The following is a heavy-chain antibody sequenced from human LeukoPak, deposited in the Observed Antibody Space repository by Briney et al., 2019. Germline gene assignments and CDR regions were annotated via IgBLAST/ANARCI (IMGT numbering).Heavy chain of an antibody. CDR2: ISSSSSYI. Sequence: RPGGSLRLSCAASGFTFSSYSMNWVRQAPGKGLEWVSSISSSSSYIYYADSVKGRFTISRDNAKNSLYLQMNSLRAEDMAVYYCAKDRQWGPYSSSSQGLDYWGQGTLVTVSS. CDR3: AKDRQWGPYSSSSQGLDY. V-gene: IGHV3-21*01. CDR1: GFTFSSYS. J-gene: IGHJ4*02. D-gene: IGHD6-6*01.